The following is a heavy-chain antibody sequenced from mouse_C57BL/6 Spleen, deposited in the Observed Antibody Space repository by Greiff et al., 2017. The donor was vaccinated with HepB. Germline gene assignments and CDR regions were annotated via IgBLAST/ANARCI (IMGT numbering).Heavy chain of an antibody. CDR2: INPNNGGT. J-gene: IGHJ2*01. V-gene: IGHV1-26*01. D-gene: IGHD2-2*01. Sequence: EVQLQQSGHELVKPGASVKISCKASGYTFTDYYMNWVKQSHGKSLEWIGDINPNNGGTSYNQKFKGKATLTVDKSSSTAYMELRSLTSEDSAVYYCARENRWLRCFDYWGQGTTLTVSS. CDR1: GYTFTDYY. CDR3: ARENRWLRCFDY.